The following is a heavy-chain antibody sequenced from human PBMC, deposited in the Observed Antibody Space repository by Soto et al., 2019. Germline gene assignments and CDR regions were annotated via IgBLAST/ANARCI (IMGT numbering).Heavy chain of an antibody. CDR3: ARTDRDFYGLDV. CDR2: ISAAGDP. CDR1: GFTFRNYD. Sequence: EVQLVESGGGLVQPGGSLRLSCEASGFTFRNYDMHWVRQGTGKGLEWVSGISAAGDPDYADSVEARFTISRENAQNSFFLQMNSPRVGDTAVYYCARTDRDFYGLDVWGQGTTVIVSS. V-gene: IGHV3-13*05. J-gene: IGHJ6*02.